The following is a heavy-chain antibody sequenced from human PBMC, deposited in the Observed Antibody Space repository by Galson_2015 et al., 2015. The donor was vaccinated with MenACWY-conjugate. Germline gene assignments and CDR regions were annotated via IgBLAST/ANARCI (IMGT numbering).Heavy chain of an antibody. CDR3: ARGERRYHDLSTGYLAVTFDS. J-gene: IGHJ4*02. V-gene: IGHV4-39*07. Sequence: SETLSLTCSVSGGSINSRTYYWAWIRQPPGKGLEWIGSIYDSGSSYYNASLKSRLTMSVDTSTNQFSLSLGSVTATDTAVYYCARGERRYHDLSTGYLAVTFDSWGQGTLVSVSS. CDR2: IYDSGSS. CDR1: GGSINSRTYY. D-gene: IGHD3-9*01.